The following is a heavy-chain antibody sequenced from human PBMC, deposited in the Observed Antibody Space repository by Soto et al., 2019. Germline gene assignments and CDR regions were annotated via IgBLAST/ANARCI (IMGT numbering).Heavy chain of an antibody. CDR2: ISYDGSNK. J-gene: IGHJ4*02. CDR3: ARDQYDILTGPNY. D-gene: IGHD3-9*01. Sequence: WGSLRLSWAASGFTFSGYAMHWVRQAPGKGLEWVAVISYDGSNKYYADSVKGRFTISRDNSKNTLYLQMNGLRPEDAAVYYCARDQYDILTGPNYWGQGTLVTVSS. V-gene: IGHV3-30-3*01. CDR1: GFTFSGYA.